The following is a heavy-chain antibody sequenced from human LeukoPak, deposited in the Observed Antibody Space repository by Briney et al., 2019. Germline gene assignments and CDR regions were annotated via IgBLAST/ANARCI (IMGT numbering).Heavy chain of an antibody. D-gene: IGHD6-13*01. Sequence: GGSLQISCKGSGYTFRTYWIAGVRQVPGKGLEWMGIINPGDSDTRYSPSFQGQVTISADESTTTAYLQWSSLTASDTAMYYCARHRAAGGSYYYGADVWGQGTTVTVSS. CDR1: GYTFRTYW. V-gene: IGHV5-51*01. CDR3: ARHRAAGGSYYYGADV. J-gene: IGHJ6*02. CDR2: INPGDSDT.